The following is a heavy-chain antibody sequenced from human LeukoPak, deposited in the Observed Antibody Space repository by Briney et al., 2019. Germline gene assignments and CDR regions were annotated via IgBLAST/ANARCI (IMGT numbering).Heavy chain of an antibody. CDR1: GGSISSYY. J-gene: IGHJ6*02. D-gene: IGHD4-23*01. Sequence: SETLSLTCTVSGGSISSYYWSWIRQPAGKGLEWIGRIYTSGSTNYNPSLKSRVTMSVDTSKNQFSLKLSSVTAADTAVYYCASKTMTTVAGYGMDVWGQGTTVTVSS. CDR3: ASKTMTTVAGYGMDV. V-gene: IGHV4-4*07. CDR2: IYTSGST.